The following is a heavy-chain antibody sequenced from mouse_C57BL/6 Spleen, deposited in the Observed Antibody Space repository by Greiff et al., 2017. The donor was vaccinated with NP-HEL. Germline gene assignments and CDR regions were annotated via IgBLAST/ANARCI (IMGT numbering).Heavy chain of an antibody. V-gene: IGHV2-3*01. J-gene: IGHJ1*03. D-gene: IGHD2-3*01. CDR2: IWGDGGT. CDR1: GFSLTSYG. Sequence: VHLVESGPGLVAPSQSLSITCTVSGFSLTSYGVSWVRQPPGKGLEWLGVIWGDGGTNYHSALISRLSTSKDNSESQVFIKLNSLQTEDTATYYCAKIRDYDGYYDWYFDVWGTGTTVTVSS. CDR3: AKIRDYDGYYDWYFDV.